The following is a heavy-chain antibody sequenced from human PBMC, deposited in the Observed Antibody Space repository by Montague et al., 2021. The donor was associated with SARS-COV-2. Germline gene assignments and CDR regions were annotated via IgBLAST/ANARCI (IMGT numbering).Heavy chain of an antibody. Sequence: SLRFSCAASGFTFSSYAMHWVRQAPGKGLEWVAVISYDGSNKYYADSVKGRFTISRDNSKNTLYLQMNSLRAEDTAVYYCARDYRYYDFWSGYSKGQNYYYYYYMDVWGKGTTVTVSS. CDR3: ARDYRYYDFWSGYSKGQNYYYYYYMDV. V-gene: IGHV3-30*04. J-gene: IGHJ6*03. CDR2: ISYDGSNK. D-gene: IGHD3-3*01. CDR1: GFTFSSYA.